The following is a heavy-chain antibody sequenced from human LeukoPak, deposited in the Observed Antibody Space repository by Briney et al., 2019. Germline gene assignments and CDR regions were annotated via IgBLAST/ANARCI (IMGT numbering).Heavy chain of an antibody. CDR2: FDPEDGET. J-gene: IGHJ4*02. D-gene: IGHD6-13*01. V-gene: IGHV1-24*01. CDR3: ATVFSGQQLVRSGGDY. CDR1: GYTLTELS. Sequence: ASVKVSRKVSGYTLTELSMHWVRQAPGKGLEWRGGFDPEDGETIYAQKFQGRVTMTEDTSTDTAYMEPSSLRSEDTAVYYCATVFSGQQLVRSGGDYWGQGTLVTVSS.